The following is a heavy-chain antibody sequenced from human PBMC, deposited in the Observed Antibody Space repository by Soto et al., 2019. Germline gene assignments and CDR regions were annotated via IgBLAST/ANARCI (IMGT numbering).Heavy chain of an antibody. CDR3: ARVGVYSSSSLYYFDY. V-gene: IGHV3-7*05. D-gene: IGHD6-6*01. CDR1: GFTFSSYW. J-gene: IGHJ4*02. CDR2: IKQDGSEK. Sequence: GGSLRLSCAASGFTFSSYWMSWVRQAPGKGLEWVANIKQDGSEKYYVDSVKGRFTISRDNAKNSLYLQMNSLRAEDTAVYYCARVGVYSSSSLYYFDYWGQGTLVTVSS.